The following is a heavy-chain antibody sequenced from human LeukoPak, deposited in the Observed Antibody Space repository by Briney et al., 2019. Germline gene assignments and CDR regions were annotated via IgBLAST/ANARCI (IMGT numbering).Heavy chain of an antibody. Sequence: GGSLRLSCAASGFTFSSYAMSWVRQAPGKGLEWVSAISVSGGSTYYADSVKGRFTISRDNSKNTLYLQMNSLRAEDTAVYYCAKATLTFGGVIASMDVWGQGTTVTVSS. CDR1: GFTFSSYA. CDR2: ISVSGGST. J-gene: IGHJ6*02. V-gene: IGHV3-23*01. CDR3: AKATLTFGGVIASMDV. D-gene: IGHD3-16*02.